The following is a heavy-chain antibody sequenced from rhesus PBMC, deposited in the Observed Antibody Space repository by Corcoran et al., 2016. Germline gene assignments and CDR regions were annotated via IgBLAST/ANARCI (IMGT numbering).Heavy chain of an antibody. D-gene: IGHD2-21*01. CDR2: INSGGGST. J-gene: IGHJ4*01. V-gene: IGHV3S5*01. Sequence: EVQLVESGGGLVQPGGSLNLSCAASGFTFSSYGLSWVRQAPGKGLAWVSAINSGGGSTYYADSVKGRFTISRDNSKNTLSLQMNSLRAEDTAVYYCAKTVLVVVAIFDYWGQGVLVTVSS. CDR3: AKTVLVVVAIFDY. CDR1: GFTFSSYG.